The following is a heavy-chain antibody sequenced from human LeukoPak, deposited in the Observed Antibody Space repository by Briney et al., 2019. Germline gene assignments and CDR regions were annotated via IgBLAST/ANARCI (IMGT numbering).Heavy chain of an antibody. Sequence: EASVKVSCKASGYTFTAYYMHWVRQAPGQGLEWMGWISAYNGNTNYAQKLQGRVTMTTDTSTSTAYMELRSLRSDDTAVYYCARDLPPMSYFDYWGQGTLVTVSS. CDR1: GYTFTAYY. J-gene: IGHJ4*02. CDR2: ISAYNGNT. CDR3: ARDLPPMSYFDY. V-gene: IGHV1-18*04.